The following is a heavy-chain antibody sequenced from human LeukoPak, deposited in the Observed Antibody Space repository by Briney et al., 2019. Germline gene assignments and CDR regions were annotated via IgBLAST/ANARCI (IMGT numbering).Heavy chain of an antibody. CDR1: GFTFSRYG. V-gene: IGHV3-15*01. CDR2: IKSKSDGGTT. Sequence: GRSLRLSCAASGFTFSRYGLHWVRQAPGKGLEGVGRIKSKSDGGTTDYAAPVKGKFTISRDDSKNTLYLQMNSLKSEDTAVYYCTTGGGVYDYVSLHWGQGTLVTVSS. J-gene: IGHJ1*01. CDR3: TTGGGVYDYVSLH. D-gene: IGHD3-16*01.